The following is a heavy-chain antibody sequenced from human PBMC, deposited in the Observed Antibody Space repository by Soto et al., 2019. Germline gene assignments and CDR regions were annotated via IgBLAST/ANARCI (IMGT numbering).Heavy chain of an antibody. J-gene: IGHJ4*02. CDR1: GFPFGDCA. V-gene: IGHV3-49*03. D-gene: IGHD2-21*01. CDR3: TRGVNLDD. CDR2: IRSKAYGGTT. Sequence: PGGSLRLSCAASGFPFGDCAMRWFRQAPGRGLEWVGFIRSKAYGGTTDYAASVKGRLIISRDDSKSIAYVQMNSLKTEDTAVYYCTRGVNLDDWGQGTLVTVSS.